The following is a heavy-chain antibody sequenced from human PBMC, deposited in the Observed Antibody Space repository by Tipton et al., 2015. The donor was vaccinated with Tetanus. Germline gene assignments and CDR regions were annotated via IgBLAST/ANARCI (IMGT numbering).Heavy chain of an antibody. CDR2: SWYDGTDQ. D-gene: IGHD2-15*01. V-gene: IGHV3-33*01. CDR3: AREADFSGGSCFSGDFDN. Sequence: SLRLSCAASGFIFSSYGIHWVRQAPGKGLEWVAVSWYDGTDQYYADSVKGRFTLSRDNSKNTLYLEMNSLRAEDTALYYCAREADFSGGSCFSGDFDNWGQGTQVTVSS. J-gene: IGHJ4*02. CDR1: GFIFSSYG.